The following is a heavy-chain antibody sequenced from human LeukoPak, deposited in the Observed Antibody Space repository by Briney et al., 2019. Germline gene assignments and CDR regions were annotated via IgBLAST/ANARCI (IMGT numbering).Heavy chain of an antibody. Sequence: ASVKVSCKASGYTFTSYGISWVRQAPGQGLEWMGWISAYNGNTNYAQTLQGRVTMTTDTSTSTAYMELRSLRSDDTAVYYCARSAPGTQLGGYYYYMDAWDKGTTVTVSS. CDR2: ISAYNGNT. J-gene: IGHJ6*03. D-gene: IGHD1/OR15-1a*01. V-gene: IGHV1-18*01. CDR3: ARSAPGTQLGGYYYYMDA. CDR1: GYTFTSYG.